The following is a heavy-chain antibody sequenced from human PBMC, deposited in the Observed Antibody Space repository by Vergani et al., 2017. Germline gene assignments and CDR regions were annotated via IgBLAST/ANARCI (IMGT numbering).Heavy chain of an antibody. CDR1: GYSLTELS. D-gene: IGHD3-22*01. CDR2: FDPEHGEV. J-gene: IGHJ4*02. Sequence: QVQLVQSGSEVRKPGASVKVSCQVSGYSLTELSIHWVRQAPGKVLEWMGGFDPEHGEVTFAHHIQGRVTMTEDLSTDTAYMELSSLRPEDTALYYCGIVTDYCDGSGYYMEYGGQGTLVTVSS. CDR3: GIVTDYCDGSGYYMEY. V-gene: IGHV1-24*01.